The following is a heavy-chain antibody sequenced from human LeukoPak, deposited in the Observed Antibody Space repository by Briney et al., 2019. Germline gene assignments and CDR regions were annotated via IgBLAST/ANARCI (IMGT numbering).Heavy chain of an antibody. D-gene: IGHD3-22*01. V-gene: IGHV4-59*08. J-gene: IGHJ5*02. CDR1: GGSISNHF. CDR3: ATLRKRGNLDSSYYFDP. CDR2: MSDSGTA. Sequence: SETLSLTCTVSGGSISNHFRSWIRQPPGKGLEWIGYMSDSGTASYNPSLKSRVTMSVETSKSQFSLTFTSLTAADTAVYYCATLRKRGNLDSSYYFDPWGHGTLVTVAS.